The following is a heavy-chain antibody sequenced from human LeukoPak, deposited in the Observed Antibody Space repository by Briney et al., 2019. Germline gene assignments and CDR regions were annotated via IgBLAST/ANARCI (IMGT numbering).Heavy chain of an antibody. D-gene: IGHD3-3*01. CDR1: GGTFSSYA. V-gene: IGHV1-69*04. J-gene: IGHJ5*02. CDR3: ARAGIFGVVDNWFDP. Sequence: ASVKVSCKASGGTFSSYAISWVRQAPGQGLEWMGRIIPILGIADYAQKFQGRVTITADKSTSTAYMELGSLRSEDTAVYYCARAGIFGVVDNWFDPWGQGTLVTVSS. CDR2: IIPILGIA.